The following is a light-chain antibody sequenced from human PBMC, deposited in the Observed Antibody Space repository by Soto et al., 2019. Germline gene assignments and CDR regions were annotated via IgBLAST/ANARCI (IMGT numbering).Light chain of an antibody. CDR1: SSNIGAGYD. J-gene: IGLJ3*02. V-gene: IGLV1-40*01. CDR3: QFYDSSLSGWV. Sequence: QSVLTQPPSVSGAPGQRVTISCTGSSSNIGAGYDVHWYQQLPGTAPKLLIYSNSNRPSGVPDRFSGSKSDTSASLAITGLQSEDEADYYCQFYDSSLSGWVFGGGTKLTVL. CDR2: SNS.